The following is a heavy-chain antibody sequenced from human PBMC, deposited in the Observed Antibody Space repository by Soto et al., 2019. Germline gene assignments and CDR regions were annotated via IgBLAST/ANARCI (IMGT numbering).Heavy chain of an antibody. CDR1: GGTFSSYA. CDR2: IIPIFGTA. V-gene: IGHV1-69*13. CDR3: ARDYCSGGSCYSSGSWFDP. D-gene: IGHD2-15*01. Sequence: ASVKVSCKASGGTFSSYAISWVRQAPGQGLEWMGGIIPIFGTANYAQKFQGRVTITADESTSTAYMELSSLRSEDTAVYYCARDYCSGGSCYSSGSWFDPWGQGTLVTVS. J-gene: IGHJ5*02.